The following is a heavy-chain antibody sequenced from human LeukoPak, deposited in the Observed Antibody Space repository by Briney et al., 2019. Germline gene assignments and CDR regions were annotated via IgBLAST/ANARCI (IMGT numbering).Heavy chain of an antibody. CDR3: ARSGVVRGVTPLYFDY. CDR1: GYTFTSYG. D-gene: IGHD3-10*01. CDR2: ISAYNGNT. Sequence: ASVKVSCKASGYTFTSYGISWVRQAPGQGLEWMGWISAYNGNTNYAQKLQGRVTMTTDTSTSTAYMELRSLRSDDTAVYYYARSGVVRGVTPLYFDYWGQGTLVTVSS. J-gene: IGHJ4*02. V-gene: IGHV1-18*04.